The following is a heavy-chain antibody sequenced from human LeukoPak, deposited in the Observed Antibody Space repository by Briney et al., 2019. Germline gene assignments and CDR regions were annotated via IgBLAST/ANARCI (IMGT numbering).Heavy chain of an antibody. D-gene: IGHD3-22*01. CDR3: ARGRAGYYPHSYYYMDV. Sequence: SETLSLTCAVYGGSFSGYYWRWIRQPPGKGLEWIGEINHSGSTNYNPSLKSRVTISVDTSNNQFSLKLNSVTAADTAVYNCARGRAGYYPHSYYYMDVWGKGTTVTVSS. V-gene: IGHV4-34*01. J-gene: IGHJ6*03. CDR2: INHSGST. CDR1: GGSFSGYY.